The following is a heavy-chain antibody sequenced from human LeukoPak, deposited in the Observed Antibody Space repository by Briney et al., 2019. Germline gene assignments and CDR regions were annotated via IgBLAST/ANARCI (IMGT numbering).Heavy chain of an antibody. CDR3: AKGQYCSSTSCYLSEDYYYYMDV. CDR1: GYTFTSYT. D-gene: IGHD2-2*01. J-gene: IGHJ6*03. CDR2: IIPILGIA. V-gene: IGHV1-69*02. Sequence: SVKVSCKASGYTFTSYTMNWVRQAPGQGLEWMGRIIPILGIANYAQKFQGRVTITADKSTSTAYMELSSLRAEDTAVYYCAKGQYCSSTSCYLSEDYYYYMDVWGKGTTVTVSS.